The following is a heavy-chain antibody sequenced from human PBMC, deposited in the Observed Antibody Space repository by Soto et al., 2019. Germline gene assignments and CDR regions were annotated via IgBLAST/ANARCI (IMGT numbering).Heavy chain of an antibody. CDR3: ARVLRGYRNAIALNWFDP. Sequence: QVQLQESGPGLVKPTQTLSLTGTVSGGSISSGSYYWSWIRQHPGKGLEWIGYIYYSGSTYYNPSLKSRVTISVDTSKNQFSLKLSSVTAADTAVYYCARVLRGYRNAIALNWFDPWGQGTLVTVSS. CDR2: IYYSGST. D-gene: IGHD5-18*01. J-gene: IGHJ5*02. CDR1: GGSISSGSYY. V-gene: IGHV4-31*03.